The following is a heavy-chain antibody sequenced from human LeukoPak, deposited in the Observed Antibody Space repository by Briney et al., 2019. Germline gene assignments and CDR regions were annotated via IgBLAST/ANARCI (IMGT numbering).Heavy chain of an antibody. CDR1: GGSISNYY. CDR3: ARGGPEEFDY. J-gene: IGHJ4*02. Sequence: SETLSLTCTVSGGSISNYYLSWIRQPPGKGLEWIGYIYYSGSTNHNPSLMSRVTISVDKSKNQLSLKLSSVTAEDTAVYYCARGGPEEFDYWVQGAMVTVCS. V-gene: IGHV4-59*01. CDR2: IYYSGST.